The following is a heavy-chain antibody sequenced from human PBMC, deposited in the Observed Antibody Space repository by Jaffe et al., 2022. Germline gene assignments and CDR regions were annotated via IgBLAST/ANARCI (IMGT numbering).Heavy chain of an antibody. V-gene: IGHV3-30*02. D-gene: IGHD3-10*01. CDR1: GFTFSSYG. CDR2: IRYDGSNK. J-gene: IGHJ4*02. CDR3: AKAYNTYYYGSGNLDY. Sequence: QVQLVESGGGVVQPGGSLRLSCAASGFTFSSYGMHWVRQAPGKGLEWVAFIRYDGSNKYYADSVKGRFTISRDNSKNTLYLQMNSLRAEDTAVYYCAKAYNTYYYGSGNLDYWGQGTLVTVSS.